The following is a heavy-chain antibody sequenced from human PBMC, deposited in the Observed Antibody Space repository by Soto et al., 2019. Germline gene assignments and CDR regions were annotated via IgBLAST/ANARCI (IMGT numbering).Heavy chain of an antibody. CDR3: VRYDRINIKPYSLXGFHI. CDR2: FYYGGAIFCSGNI. Sequence: SETLSLTCTVSGDSISSSNSHWGWTRQPPGKGLEDIGSFYYGGAIFCSGNIYYNPSLNSRVTISVDTSKNQFSLRLSSVTAADTGAYHCVRYDRINIKPYSLXGFHIWGKGTMVT. D-gene: IGHD3-3*02. V-gene: IGHV4-39*01. J-gene: IGHJ3*02. CDR1: GDSISSSNSH.